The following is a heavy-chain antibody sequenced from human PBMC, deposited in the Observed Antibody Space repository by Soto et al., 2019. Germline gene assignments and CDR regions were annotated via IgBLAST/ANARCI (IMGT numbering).Heavy chain of an antibody. V-gene: IGHV1-3*01. CDR2: INAGNGNT. CDR3: ARDQGITMVRGVIGDDYDYMDF. CDR1: GYTFTSYA. D-gene: IGHD3-10*01. J-gene: IGHJ6*03. Sequence: ASVKVSCKASGYTFTSYAMHWVRQAPGQRLEWMGWINAGNGNTKYSQKFQGRVTITRDTSASTAYMELSSLRSEDTAVYYCARDQGITMVRGVIGDDYDYMDFWGKGTTVTVSS.